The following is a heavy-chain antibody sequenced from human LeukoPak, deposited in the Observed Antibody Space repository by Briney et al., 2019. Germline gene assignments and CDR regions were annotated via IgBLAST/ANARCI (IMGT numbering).Heavy chain of an antibody. V-gene: IGHV3-74*03. J-gene: IGHJ5*02. Sequence: GGSLRLSCETSGFTLKNYWMSWLRRAPGKGLEWVSRSKYDGSTAMYAESVKGRFTISRDNARGTLYLQLNSLRVDDTAVYYCAKSDWFDPCGRRILVTVSS. CDR1: GFTLKNYW. CDR3: AKSDWFDP. CDR2: SKYDGSTA.